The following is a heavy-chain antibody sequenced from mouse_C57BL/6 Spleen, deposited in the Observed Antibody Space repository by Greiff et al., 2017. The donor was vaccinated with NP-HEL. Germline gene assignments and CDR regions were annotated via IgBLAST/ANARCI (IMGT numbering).Heavy chain of an antibody. CDR2: INPSSGYT. V-gene: IGHV1-4*01. CDR3: ARWGLLRDYAMDY. Sequence: VQRVESGAELARPGASVKMSCKASGYTFTSYTMHWVKQRPGQGLEWIGYINPSSGYTKYNQKFKDKATLTADKSSSTAYMQLSSLTSEDSAVYYCARWGLLRDYAMDYWGQGTSVTVSS. CDR1: GYTFTSYT. J-gene: IGHJ4*01. D-gene: IGHD1-1*01.